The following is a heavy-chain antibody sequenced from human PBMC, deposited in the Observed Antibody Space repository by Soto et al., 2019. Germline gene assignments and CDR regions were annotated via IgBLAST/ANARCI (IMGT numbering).Heavy chain of an antibody. J-gene: IGHJ3*02. V-gene: IGHV1-69*01. D-gene: IGHD2-15*01. Sequence: QVQLVQSGAEVKKPGSSVKVSCKASGGTFSSYAISWVRQAPGQGLEWMGGIIPIFGTANYAQKFQGRVTITADESTSTAYMELSSLRSEDTAVYYCARGRAIVVVAATYAFDIWGQGTMDTVSS. CDR3: ARGRAIVVVAATYAFDI. CDR2: IIPIFGTA. CDR1: GGTFSSYA.